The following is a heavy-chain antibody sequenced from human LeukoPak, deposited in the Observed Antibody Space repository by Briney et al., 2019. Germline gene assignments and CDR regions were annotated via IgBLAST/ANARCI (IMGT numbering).Heavy chain of an antibody. V-gene: IGHV4-59*11. Sequence: SETLSLTCTVSVGSISSHYWSWIRQPPGKGLEWIGYIYYSGSTNYNPSLKSRVTISVDTSKNQFSLNLSSVTAADTAVYYCARTRINYDILTGYYLTSYYFDYWGQGTLVTVSS. J-gene: IGHJ4*02. CDR2: IYYSGST. CDR3: ARTRINYDILTGYYLTSYYFDY. CDR1: VGSISSHY. D-gene: IGHD3-9*01.